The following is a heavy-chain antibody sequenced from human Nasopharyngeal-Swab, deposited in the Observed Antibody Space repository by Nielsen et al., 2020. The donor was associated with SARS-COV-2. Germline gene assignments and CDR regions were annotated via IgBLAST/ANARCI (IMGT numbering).Heavy chain of an antibody. V-gene: IGHV1-24*01. J-gene: IGHJ5*02. CDR1: GYTLTELS. D-gene: IGHD2-21*02. CDR3: ATAVVVTAIFWFDP. Sequence: ASVQVSCKVSGYTLTELSMHWVRQAPGKGLEWMGGFDPEDGETIYAQKFQGRVTMTEDTSTDTAYMELSSLRSEDTAVYYCATAVVVTAIFWFDPWGQGTLVTVSS. CDR2: FDPEDGET.